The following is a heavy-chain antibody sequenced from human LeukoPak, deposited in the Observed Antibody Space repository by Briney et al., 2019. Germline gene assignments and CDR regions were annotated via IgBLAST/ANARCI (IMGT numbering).Heavy chain of an antibody. J-gene: IGHJ3*02. CDR2: IYRGGST. D-gene: IGHD3-22*01. V-gene: IGHV3-53*01. CDR1: DFTDRSNY. Sequence: PRGSLPLSCAASDFTDRSNYMSWVRQAPGKGLEWVSVIYRGGSTYYADSVEGRFTIARDNSKNTLYLQMNSLRAEDTAVYYCARDYYDSSGYRQDAFDIWGQGTTVTLSS. CDR3: ARDYYDSSGYRQDAFDI.